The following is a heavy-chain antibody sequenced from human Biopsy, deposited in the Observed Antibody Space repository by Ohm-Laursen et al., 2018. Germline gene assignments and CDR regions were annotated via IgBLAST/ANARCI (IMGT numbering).Heavy chain of an antibody. D-gene: IGHD5-18*01. Sequence: SLRLSCTASGFTFSSHAMRWDRQAPGKGLEWVSVITGVGGVTYYADPVKGRFTVSRDNSMNTMFLQMNSLRAQDAGTYYCAKWGTSMALYHFHGMDVWGQGTTVSVSS. CDR3: AKWGTSMALYHFHGMDV. J-gene: IGHJ6*02. V-gene: IGHV3-23*01. CDR1: GFTFSSHA. CDR2: ITGVGGVT.